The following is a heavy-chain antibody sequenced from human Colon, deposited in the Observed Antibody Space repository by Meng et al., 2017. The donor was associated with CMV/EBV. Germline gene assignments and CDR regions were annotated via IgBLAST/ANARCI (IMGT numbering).Heavy chain of an antibody. Sequence: GGSLRLSCAASGFSLSSYAMNWVRQTPGKGLEWVSFISDTSKYISYSDSVKGRFTISRDNAKNSLYLQMNSLRAEDTAVYYCARDPDRDRDGSGRCLDYWGQGTQVTVSS. CDR1: GFSLSSYA. CDR2: ISDTSKYI. CDR3: ARDPDRDRDGSGRCLDY. V-gene: IGHV3-21*01. J-gene: IGHJ4*02. D-gene: IGHD3-10*01.